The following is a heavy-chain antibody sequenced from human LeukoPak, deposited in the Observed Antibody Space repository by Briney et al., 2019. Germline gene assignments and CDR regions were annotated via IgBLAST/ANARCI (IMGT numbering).Heavy chain of an antibody. V-gene: IGHV3-23*01. CDR1: GFTFSSYA. D-gene: IGHD1-14*01. CDR3: ANREPLKSDAFDI. J-gene: IGHJ3*02. CDR2: MSGSGGST. Sequence: GGSLRLSCAASGFTFSSYAMSWDRQAPGKVLEWVSGMSGSGGSTYYADSVKGRFTISRDNSKNTLYLQMISLRAEDTAVYYCANREPLKSDAFDIWGQGTMVTVSS.